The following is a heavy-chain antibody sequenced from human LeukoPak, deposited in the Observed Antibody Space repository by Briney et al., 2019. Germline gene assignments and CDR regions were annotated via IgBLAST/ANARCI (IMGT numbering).Heavy chain of an antibody. CDR2: IYPGDSDT. D-gene: IGHD3-10*01. CDR1: GYRFTSYW. CDR3: ARHGSSLWFGERSLDY. V-gene: IGHV5-51*01. J-gene: IGHJ4*02. Sequence: ESLKISCKGSGYRFTSYWIGWVRQMPGKGLEWMGIIYPGDSDTRYSPSFQGQVTISADKSISTAYLQWSSLKASDTAMYYCARHGSSLWFGERSLDYWGQGTLVTVSS.